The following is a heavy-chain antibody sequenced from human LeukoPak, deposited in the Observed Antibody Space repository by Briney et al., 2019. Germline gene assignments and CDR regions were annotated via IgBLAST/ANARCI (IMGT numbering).Heavy chain of an antibody. CDR2: IYYSGST. J-gene: IGHJ3*02. Sequence: SETLSLTCTVSGGSISSYYWSWIRQPPGKGLEWIGYIYYSGSTYYNPSLKSRVTISVDTSKNQFSLKLSSVTAADTAVYYCARGGYSGSYTAFDIWGQGTMVTVSS. CDR3: ARGGYSGSYTAFDI. V-gene: IGHV4-59*12. CDR1: GGSISSYY. D-gene: IGHD1-26*01.